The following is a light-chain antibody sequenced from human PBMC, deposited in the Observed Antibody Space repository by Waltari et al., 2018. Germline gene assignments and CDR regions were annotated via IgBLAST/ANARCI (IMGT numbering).Light chain of an antibody. V-gene: IGKV1-39*01. CDR1: RTIGRY. Sequence: QMTQSPSSLSVSVGVRVTITCRASRTIGRYLNWYQQKPGKAPKLLISLTSNLQSGVPSRFTGSGSGTDFTLTISSLQPEDFAHYYCQQSYSFPITFGPGTKVEIK. CDR2: LTS. J-gene: IGKJ3*01. CDR3: QQSYSFPIT.